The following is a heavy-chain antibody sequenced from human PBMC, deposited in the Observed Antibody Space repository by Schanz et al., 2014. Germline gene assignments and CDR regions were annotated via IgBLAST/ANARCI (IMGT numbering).Heavy chain of an antibody. Sequence: EVQLVESGGGLVQPGGSLRLSCAASEFTFNTYCMSWVRQAPGKGLEWVSSISSTSTYLYYADSVKGRFTISRDSARNSLYLQMSSLRAEDTAVYYCARGTPFLCDYWGQGTLVTVSS. J-gene: IGHJ4*02. CDR1: EFTFNTYC. CDR2: ISSTSTYL. V-gene: IGHV3-21*01. D-gene: IGHD3-16*01. CDR3: ARGTPFLCDY.